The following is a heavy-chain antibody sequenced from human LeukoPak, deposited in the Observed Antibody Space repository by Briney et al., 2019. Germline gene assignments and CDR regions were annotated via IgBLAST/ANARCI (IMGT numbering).Heavy chain of an antibody. D-gene: IGHD3-3*01. CDR3: ARDREKYYDFWSGPRIDY. CDR1: GYTFNIYS. V-gene: IGHV1-18*01. J-gene: IGHJ4*02. CDR2: ISAYNGNT. Sequence: VASVKVSCKASGYTFNIYSISWLRQAPGQGLEWMGWISAYNGNTNYAQKLQGRVTMTTDTSTSTAYMELRSLRSDDTAVYYCARDREKYYDFWSGPRIDYWGQGTLVTVSS.